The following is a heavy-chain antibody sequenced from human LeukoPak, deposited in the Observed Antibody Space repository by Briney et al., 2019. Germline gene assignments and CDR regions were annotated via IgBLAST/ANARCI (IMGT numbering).Heavy chain of an antibody. CDR1: GFTFSSYG. D-gene: IGHD3-22*01. Sequence: GRSLRLSCAASGFTFSSYGMHWVRQAPGKGLEWVAVISYGGSNKYYADSVKGRFTISRDNSKNTLYLQMNSLRAEDTAVYYCAKGRGEYYYDSSGYYYDPGFDYWGQGTLVTVSS. CDR2: ISYGGSNK. V-gene: IGHV3-30*18. J-gene: IGHJ4*02. CDR3: AKGRGEYYYDSSGYYYDPGFDY.